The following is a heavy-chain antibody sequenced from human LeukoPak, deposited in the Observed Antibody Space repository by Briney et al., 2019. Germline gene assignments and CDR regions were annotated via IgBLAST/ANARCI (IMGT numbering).Heavy chain of an antibody. J-gene: IGHJ4*02. CDR3: ASDHQIYYDRTLYAY. CDR2: IISIFGRA. D-gene: IGHD3-22*01. V-gene: IGHV1-69*13. Sequence: ASVRVSCRASGGTFSSNAMSWVRQAPGQGLEWMGGIISIFGRANYAQKFEGRVTITADESTIAPYTELSSLRSEGTAVYFCASDHQIYYDRTLYAYWGQGTLVTVSS. CDR1: GGTFSSNA.